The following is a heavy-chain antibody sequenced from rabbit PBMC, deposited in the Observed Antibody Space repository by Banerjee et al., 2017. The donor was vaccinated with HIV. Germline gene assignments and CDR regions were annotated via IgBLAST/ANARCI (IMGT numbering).Heavy chain of an antibody. D-gene: IGHD6-1*01. J-gene: IGHJ3*01. CDR3: ARARSAGYGYVTDFRLDL. Sequence: QSLEESGGDLVKPGASLTLTCKASGFSLSSGYDMCWVRQAPGKGLELIACIYAASGNIYYANWAKGRFTISKTSSNTVTLQVTSLTAADAATYFCARARSAGYGYVTDFRLDLWGPGTLVTVS. V-gene: IGHV1S40*01. CDR1: GFSLSSGYD. CDR2: IYAASGNI.